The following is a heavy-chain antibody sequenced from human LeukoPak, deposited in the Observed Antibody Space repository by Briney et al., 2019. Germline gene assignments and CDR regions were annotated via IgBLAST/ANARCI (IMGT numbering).Heavy chain of an antibody. D-gene: IGHD6-13*01. V-gene: IGHV4-39*07. Sequence: SETLSLTCTVSGDSINIIGYYWGWVRQPPGKGLEWIGSIYYSRSTYYNPSLKSRVTISLDTSKNQFFLKLSSVTAADTAVYYCASAGGIAAAGTGSGWYVWGQGTLVTVSS. CDR2: IYYSRST. CDR1: GDSINIIGYY. J-gene: IGHJ4*02. CDR3: ASAGGIAAAGTGSGWYV.